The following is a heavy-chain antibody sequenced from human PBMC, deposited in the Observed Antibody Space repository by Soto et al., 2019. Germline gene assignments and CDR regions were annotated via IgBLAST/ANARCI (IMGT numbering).Heavy chain of an antibody. Sequence: QVQLQESGPGLVKPSETLSLTCAVSGDSISSYYCMWIRQPPGKGLESIGYLYYGRSATYNPSLKRRVTVSVGTSTNQCSLTLSSMTAADTAVYYCAIRSMAVVPEYWGQGTLVTFSS. CDR1: GDSISSYY. CDR2: LYYGRSA. V-gene: IGHV4-59*01. D-gene: IGHD3-22*01. CDR3: AIRSMAVVPEY. J-gene: IGHJ4*02.